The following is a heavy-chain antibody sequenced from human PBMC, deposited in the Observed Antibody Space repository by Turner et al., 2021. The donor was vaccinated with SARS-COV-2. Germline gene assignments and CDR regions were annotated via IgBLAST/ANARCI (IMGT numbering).Heavy chain of an antibody. V-gene: IGHV1-69*04. CDR2: IIPIIGIA. CDR1: GCTFCSYA. CDR3: ASLYQSIAAAAISWFDP. D-gene: IGHD6-13*01. Sequence: HVQLVQSGAVVMTPGSSVKVSCKASGCTFCSYAISWLRQAPGQGLEWRGRIIPIIGIANYAQKFQGRVTITADKSTSTAYMELSSLRSEDTAVYYCASLYQSIAAAAISWFDPWGQGTLVTVSS. J-gene: IGHJ5*02.